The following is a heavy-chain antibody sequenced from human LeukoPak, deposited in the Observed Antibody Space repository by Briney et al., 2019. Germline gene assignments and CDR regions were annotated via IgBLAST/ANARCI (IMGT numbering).Heavy chain of an antibody. Sequence: PSETLSLTCAVYGGSFSGYYWSWIRQPPGKGLEWIGEINHSGSTNYNPSLKSRVTISVDTSKNQFSLKLSSVTAADTAVYYCASSLLGSSGWPESEYFHHWGQGTLVIVSS. V-gene: IGHV4-34*01. CDR1: GGSFSGYY. CDR2: INHSGST. J-gene: IGHJ1*01. D-gene: IGHD6-19*01. CDR3: ASSLLGSSGWPESEYFHH.